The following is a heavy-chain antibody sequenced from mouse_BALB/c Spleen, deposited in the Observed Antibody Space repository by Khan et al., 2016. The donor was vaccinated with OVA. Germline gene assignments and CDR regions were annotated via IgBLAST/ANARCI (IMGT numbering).Heavy chain of an antibody. V-gene: IGHV5-9-3*01. D-gene: IGHD2-1*01. CDR3: ARSPYGKFAY. CDR1: GFTFSTYA. J-gene: IGHJ3*01. Sequence: EVELVESGGGLVKPGGSLKLSCAASGFTFSTYAMSWVRQTPEKRLQWVATISSDGDYTYYPDNVTGRFTISRDNAKNTLYLQMSSLRSEDTAMDYCARSPYGKFAYWGQGTLVTVSA. CDR2: ISSDGDYT.